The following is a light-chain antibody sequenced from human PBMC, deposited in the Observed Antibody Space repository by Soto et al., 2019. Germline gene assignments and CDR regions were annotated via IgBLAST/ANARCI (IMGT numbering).Light chain of an antibody. J-gene: IGLJ1*01. CDR1: SSDVGRYNT. V-gene: IGLV2-14*01. CDR2: EVT. CDR3: NSLRVNHLYV. Sequence: QSAVTQPASASGSPGQTITISCTGTSSDVGRYNTVSWYQHHPGKAPKLIIYEVTHRPAGISDRFSASKSGNTASLTISGLQAEDEADYYCNSLRVNHLYVFGSGTKLTVL.